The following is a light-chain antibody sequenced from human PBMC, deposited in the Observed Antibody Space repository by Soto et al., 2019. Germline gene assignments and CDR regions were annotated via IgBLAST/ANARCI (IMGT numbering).Light chain of an antibody. CDR2: GAS. Sequence: EIVMTQSPATLSVSPGERVPLSCRASPSIKNNLAWYQQKPGQAPRLLIYGASTRATGIPARFSGSGSGTEFTLTITSLQSEDFAVYSCQQYNNWPPLTFGEGTKVEIK. CDR1: PSIKNN. V-gene: IGKV3-15*01. J-gene: IGKJ4*01. CDR3: QQYNNWPPLT.